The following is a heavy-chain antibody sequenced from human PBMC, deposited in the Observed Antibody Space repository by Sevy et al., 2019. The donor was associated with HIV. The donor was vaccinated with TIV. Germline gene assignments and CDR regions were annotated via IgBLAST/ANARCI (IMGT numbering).Heavy chain of an antibody. D-gene: IGHD3-10*01. CDR2: ITSSSNYI. J-gene: IGHJ3*02. Sequence: GGSLRLSCAASGFTFSTYTMNWVRQAPGKGLEWVSSITSSSNYIYYADSVKGRFTISRDNAKDSVYLQMNRLRAEDTAVYYCARPYGSGSWEAFDIWGQGTMVTVSS. CDR1: GFTFSTYT. V-gene: IGHV3-21*01. CDR3: ARPYGSGSWEAFDI.